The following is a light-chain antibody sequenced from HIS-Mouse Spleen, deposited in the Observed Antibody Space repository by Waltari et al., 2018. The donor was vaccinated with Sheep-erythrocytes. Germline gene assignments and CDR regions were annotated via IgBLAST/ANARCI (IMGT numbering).Light chain of an antibody. CDR3: QQYGSSLRT. J-gene: IGKJ1*01. CDR2: GAS. V-gene: IGKV3-20*01. CDR1: QSVSSSY. Sequence: EIVLTQSPGTLSLSPGERATLSCSASQSVSSSYLAWYQQKPGQAPRRLIYGASSRATGIPDRFSGSGSGTDFTLTISRLEPEDFAVYYCQQYGSSLRTFGQGTKVEIK.